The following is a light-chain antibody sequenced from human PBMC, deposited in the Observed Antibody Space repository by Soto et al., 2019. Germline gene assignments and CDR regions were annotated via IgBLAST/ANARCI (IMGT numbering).Light chain of an antibody. V-gene: IGKV1-33*01. J-gene: IGKJ5*01. CDR2: DAS. CDR3: QQYENLPT. Sequence: FQMTQSPSSLSASVGDRVTITCQASQDISNYLNWYQQKPGKAHKLLIYDASNLEAGVPSRFRGSGSGTDFTFTISRLQHEDIATYYCQQYENLPTFGQGTRLEIK. CDR1: QDISNY.